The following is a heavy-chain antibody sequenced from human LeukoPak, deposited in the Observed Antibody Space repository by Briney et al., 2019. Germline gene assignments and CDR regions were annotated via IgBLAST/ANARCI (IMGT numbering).Heavy chain of an antibody. D-gene: IGHD3-3*01. CDR2: IYYSGST. Sequence: SETLSLTCTVAGGSISSYYWSWIRPPPGEGLEWFGYIYYSGSTNYNPSLKGRATISVNTSKNQSSLTLSSVTAADTAVYSCARGNPYYDFWSGYCWFDPWGQGTLVTVSS. V-gene: IGHV4-59*01. J-gene: IGHJ5*02. CDR3: ARGNPYYDFWSGYCWFDP. CDR1: GGSISSYY.